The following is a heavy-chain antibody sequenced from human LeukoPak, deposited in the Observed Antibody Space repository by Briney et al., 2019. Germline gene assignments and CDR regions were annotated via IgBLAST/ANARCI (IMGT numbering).Heavy chain of an antibody. J-gene: IGHJ4*02. CDR3: ARGSKTPDY. V-gene: IGHV4-34*01. CDR2: INHSGST. Sequence: SETLSLTCAVYGGSFSGYYWSWIRQPPGKGLEWIGEINHSGSTNYNPSLKSRVTISVDTSKNQFSLKLSSVTAADTAVYYCARGSKTPDYRGQGTLVTVSS. CDR1: GGSFSGYY.